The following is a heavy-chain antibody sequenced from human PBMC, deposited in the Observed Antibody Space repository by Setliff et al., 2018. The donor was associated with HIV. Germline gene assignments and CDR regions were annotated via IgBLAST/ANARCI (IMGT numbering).Heavy chain of an antibody. V-gene: IGHV3-48*04. J-gene: IGHJ4*02. D-gene: IGHD3-16*01. CDR3: AKDMNYNNDYPGVLGS. Sequence: PGGSLRLSCAASGFNFRSYGMTWVRQAPGKGLDWVAHIGSSNHGIHYTASVQGRFTVSRDNANNLLFLQMNNLRAEDTAVYHCAKDMNYNNDYPGVLGSWGRGTLVTVSS. CDR2: IGSSNHGI. CDR1: GFNFRSYG.